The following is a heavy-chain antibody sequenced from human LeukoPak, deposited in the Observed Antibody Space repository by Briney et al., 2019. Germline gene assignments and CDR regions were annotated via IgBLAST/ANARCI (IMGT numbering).Heavy chain of an antibody. CDR3: ARGGELMNF. CDR1: GASVNSGNYY. Sequence: SQTLSLTCTVSGASVNSGNYYWTWIRQPAGKRLEWIGRIYTSGSTNYNPSLKSRVTISIDASKNQFSLRLSSVTAADTAVYYCARGGELMNFWGQGTLVTVSS. D-gene: IGHD1-26*01. CDR2: IYTSGST. J-gene: IGHJ4*02. V-gene: IGHV4-61*02.